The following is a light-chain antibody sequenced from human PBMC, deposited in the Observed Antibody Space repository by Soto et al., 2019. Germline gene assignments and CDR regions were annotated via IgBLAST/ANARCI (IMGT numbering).Light chain of an antibody. Sequence: EIVLTHSPATLFVSPGERATLSCRASQSVGSNLAWYQQRPGQPPRLLIYDASTRATDIPARFSGGGSGTECTLTISSLQSEDFAVYYCQQYNNWPYTFGQGTKLQIK. CDR3: QQYNNWPYT. CDR1: QSVGSN. V-gene: IGKV3-15*01. CDR2: DAS. J-gene: IGKJ2*01.